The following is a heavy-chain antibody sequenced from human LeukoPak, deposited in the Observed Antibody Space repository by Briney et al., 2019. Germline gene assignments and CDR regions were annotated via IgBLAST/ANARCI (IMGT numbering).Heavy chain of an antibody. CDR1: GGSISSYY. CDR2: IYYSGST. CDR3: ARANPSTFVYYMDV. D-gene: IGHD5/OR15-5a*01. J-gene: IGHJ6*03. V-gene: IGHV4-59*01. Sequence: PSETLSLTCTVSGGSISSYYWSWIRQPPGKGLEWIGYIYYSGSTNYNPSLKSRVTISVDTSKNQFSLKLSSVTAADTAVYYCARANPSTFVYYMDVWGKGTTVTVSS.